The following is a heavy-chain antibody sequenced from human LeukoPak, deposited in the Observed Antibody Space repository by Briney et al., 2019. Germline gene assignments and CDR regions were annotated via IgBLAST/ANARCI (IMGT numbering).Heavy chain of an antibody. CDR2: IYYSGST. CDR3: ARTPIEVAYYYYGMDV. J-gene: IGHJ6*02. Sequence: SETLSLTCTVSGGSISSYYWSWIRQPPGKGLEWIGYIYYSGSTNYNPSLKSRVTISVDTSKNQFSLKLSSVTAADTAVYYCARTPIEVAYYYYGMDVWGQGTTVTVSS. CDR1: GGSISSYY. V-gene: IGHV4-59*08. D-gene: IGHD5-24*01.